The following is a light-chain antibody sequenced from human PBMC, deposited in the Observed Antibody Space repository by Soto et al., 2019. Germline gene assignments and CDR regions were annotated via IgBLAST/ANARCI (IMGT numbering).Light chain of an antibody. CDR3: QQYNSYSLT. CDR2: KAS. Sequence: DIQMTQSPSTLSASVGDRVTITCRASQSISSWLAWYQQKPGKAPKLLIYKASSLETGVPSRFSGSGSGTEFTLTISSLQPDDFATYYCQQYNSYSLTFGGGTKVEIK. V-gene: IGKV1-5*03. CDR1: QSISSW. J-gene: IGKJ4*01.